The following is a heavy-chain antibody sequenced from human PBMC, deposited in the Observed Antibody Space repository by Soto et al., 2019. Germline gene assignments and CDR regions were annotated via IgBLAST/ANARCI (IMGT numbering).Heavy chain of an antibody. D-gene: IGHD4-17*01. CDR3: ARVSYGDYIDY. V-gene: IGHV3-53*04. CDR2: IYSGGST. CDR1: GFTVSSNY. Sequence: GESLKISCAASGFTVSSNYMSWVRQAPGKGLEWVSVIYSGGSTYYADSVKGRFTISRHNSKNTLYLQMNSLRAEDTAVYYCARVSYGDYIDYWGQGTLVTVSS. J-gene: IGHJ4*02.